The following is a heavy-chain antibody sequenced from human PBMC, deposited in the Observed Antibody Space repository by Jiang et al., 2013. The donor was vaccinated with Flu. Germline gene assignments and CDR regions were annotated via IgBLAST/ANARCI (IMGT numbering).Heavy chain of an antibody. D-gene: IGHD2-2*01. V-gene: IGHV1-18*01. CDR2: ISAYNGNT. CDR3: ARGRGLYCSSTSCFLLDY. Sequence: RQAPGQGLEWMGWISAYNGNTNYAQKLQGRVTMTTDTSTSTAYMELRSLRSDDTAVYYCARGRGLYCSSTSCFLLDYWGQGTLVTVSS. J-gene: IGHJ4*02.